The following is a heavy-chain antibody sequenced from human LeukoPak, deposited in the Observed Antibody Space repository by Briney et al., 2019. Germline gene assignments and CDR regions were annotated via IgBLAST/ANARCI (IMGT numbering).Heavy chain of an antibody. V-gene: IGHV1-3*01. J-gene: IGHJ4*02. CDR1: GYTFRAYA. CDR2: IDADNGDT. CDR3: ARGSTSDWPLDH. D-gene: IGHD6-19*01. Sequence: ASVKVSCKASGYTFRAYAIHWVRQAPGQRFEWMGWIDADNGDTRYSQRFQGRVTITRDTSASTVYMGLSSLRSEDTAVYYCARGSTSDWPLDHWGQETLVTISS.